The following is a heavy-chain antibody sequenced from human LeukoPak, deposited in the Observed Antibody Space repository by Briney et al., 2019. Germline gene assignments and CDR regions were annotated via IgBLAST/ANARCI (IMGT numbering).Heavy chain of an antibody. CDR2: IWYDGSNK. Sequence: GGSLRLSCAASGFTFSSYGMHWVRQAPGKGLEWVALIWYDGSNKYYADSVRGRFTISRDNSKNTLYLQMKSLRVEDTAVYYCARAGVGAIYYFDYWGQGTLVTVSS. CDR1: GFTFSSYG. CDR3: ARAGVGAIYYFDY. V-gene: IGHV3-33*01. J-gene: IGHJ4*02. D-gene: IGHD1-26*01.